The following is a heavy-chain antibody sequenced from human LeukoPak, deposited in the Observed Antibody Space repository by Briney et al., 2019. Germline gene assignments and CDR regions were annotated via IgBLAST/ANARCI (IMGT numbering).Heavy chain of an antibody. J-gene: IGHJ6*03. D-gene: IGHD3-16*02. Sequence: GGSLRLSCAASGFTFDDYGMSWVRQAPGKGLEWVSDINWNGDSKGYADSVKGRFTISRDNAKNSLYLQMNSLRAEDTALYYCARRESSYQNYYYYYHMDVWGKGTTVTLSS. V-gene: IGHV3-20*04. CDR2: INWNGDSK. CDR1: GFTFDDYG. CDR3: ARRESSYQNYYYYYHMDV.